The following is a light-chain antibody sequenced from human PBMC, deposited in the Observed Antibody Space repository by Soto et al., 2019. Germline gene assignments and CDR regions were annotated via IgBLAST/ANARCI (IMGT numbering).Light chain of an antibody. CDR3: QQYGSSHST. V-gene: IGKV3-20*01. CDR1: QSVGSSY. J-gene: IGKJ1*01. CDR2: GAS. Sequence: EIVLTQSPGTLSLSPGEIATLSCRASQSVGSSYLAWYRQKPGQAPRLLIYGASSRATGIPDRFSGGRSGTDFTLTNSRLEPEDFAVYYCQQYGSSHSTFGQGTKVEIK.